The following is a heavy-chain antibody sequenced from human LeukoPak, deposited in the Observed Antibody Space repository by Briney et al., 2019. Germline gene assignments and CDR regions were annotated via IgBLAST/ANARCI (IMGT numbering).Heavy chain of an antibody. J-gene: IGHJ3*02. CDR3: ARAVIVAGATETIDAFDI. Sequence: ASVKVSCKASGYTFTSYDINWVRQATGQGLEWMGWMNPNSGNTGYAQKFQGRVTMTRNTSISTAYMELSSLRSEDTAVYYCARAVIVAGATETIDAFDIWGQGTMVTVSS. CDR2: MNPNSGNT. D-gene: IGHD1-26*01. CDR1: GYTFTSYD. V-gene: IGHV1-8*01.